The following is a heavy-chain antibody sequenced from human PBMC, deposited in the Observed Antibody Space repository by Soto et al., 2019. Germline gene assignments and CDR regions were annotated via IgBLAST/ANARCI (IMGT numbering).Heavy chain of an antibody. D-gene: IGHD1-26*01. CDR3: AQSEVGATSNYFDY. Sequence: EVQLLESGGGLVQPGGSLRLSCAASGFTFSSYAMSWVRQAPGKGLEWVSGISGSGGITYYADSVKGRFTISRDNSKNALYRQLNSQRAEDTAVYYCAQSEVGATSNYFDYWGQGPLVTVSS. CDR2: ISGSGGIT. CDR1: GFTFSSYA. J-gene: IGHJ4*02. V-gene: IGHV3-23*01.